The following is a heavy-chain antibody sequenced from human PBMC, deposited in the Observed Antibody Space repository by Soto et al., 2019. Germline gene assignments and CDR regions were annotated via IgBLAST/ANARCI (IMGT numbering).Heavy chain of an antibody. CDR3: ARSGRGSSAGFDY. D-gene: IGHD3-16*01. CDR2: IYYSGST. CDR1: GGSISSYY. Sequence: SETLSLTCTVSGGSISSYYWSWIRQPPGKGLEWIGYIYYSGSTNYNPSLNSRVTISVDTSKNQISLKRSSVTAADTAVYYCARSGRGSSAGFDYWGQGTLVTVSS. J-gene: IGHJ4*02. V-gene: IGHV4-59*01.